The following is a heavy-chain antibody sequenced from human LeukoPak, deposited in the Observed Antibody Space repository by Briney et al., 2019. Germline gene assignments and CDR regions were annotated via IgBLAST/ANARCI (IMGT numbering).Heavy chain of an antibody. CDR2: MKQDGSEK. CDR3: ARDWSFTEYYYDSSGYYDYYGMDV. D-gene: IGHD3-22*01. V-gene: IGHV3-7*01. Sequence: AGGSLRFSCAASGFTFSSYWMSWVRQAPGKGLEWVANMKQDGSEKYYVDSVKGRFTISRDNAKNSLYLQMNSLRAEDTAVYYCARDWSFTEYYYDSSGYYDYYGMDVWGQGTTVTVSS. CDR1: GFTFSSYW. J-gene: IGHJ6*02.